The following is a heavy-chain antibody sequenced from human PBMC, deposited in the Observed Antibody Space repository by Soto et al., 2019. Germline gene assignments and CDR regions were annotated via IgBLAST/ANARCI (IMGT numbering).Heavy chain of an antibody. V-gene: IGHV4-39*01. CDR3: AIPTVTTGYYYYGMDV. CDR1: GGSISSSSYY. J-gene: IGHJ6*02. D-gene: IGHD4-4*01. CDR2: IYYSGST. Sequence: SETLSLTCTVSGGSISSSSYYWGWIRQPPGKGLEWIGSIYYSGSTYYNPSLKSRVTISVDTSKNQFSLKLSSVTAADTAVYYCAIPTVTTGYYYYGMDVWGQGTTVTVSS.